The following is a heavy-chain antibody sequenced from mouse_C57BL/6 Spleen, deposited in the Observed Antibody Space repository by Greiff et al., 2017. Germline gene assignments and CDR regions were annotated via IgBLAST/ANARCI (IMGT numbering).Heavy chain of an antibody. CDR3: TRDGGRGVFDY. D-gene: IGHD2-3*01. CDR2: ISSGGDYI. Sequence: EVKLQESGEGLVKPGGSLKLSCAASGFTFSSYAMSWVRQTPEKRLEWVAYISSGGDYIYYADTVKGRFTISRDNARNTLYLQMSSLKSEDTAMYYCTRDGGRGVFDYWGQGTTLTVSS. CDR1: GFTFSSYA. J-gene: IGHJ2*01. V-gene: IGHV5-9-1*02.